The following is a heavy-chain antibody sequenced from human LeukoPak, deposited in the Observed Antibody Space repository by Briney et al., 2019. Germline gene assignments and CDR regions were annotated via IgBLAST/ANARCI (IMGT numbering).Heavy chain of an antibody. CDR3: ARDFGYSYGYADY. CDR1: GYTFTSYG. V-gene: IGHV1-18*01. J-gene: IGHJ4*02. Sequence: ASVTVSCKASGYTFTSYGINWVRQAPGQGLEWMGWISTYNGNTNYAQKLQGRISMTTDTSTSTAYMELRSLRSDDTALYYCARDFGYSYGYADYWGQGTLVTVSS. CDR2: ISTYNGNT. D-gene: IGHD5-18*01.